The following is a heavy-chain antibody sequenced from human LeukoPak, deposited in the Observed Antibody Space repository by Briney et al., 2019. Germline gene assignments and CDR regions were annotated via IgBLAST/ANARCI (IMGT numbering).Heavy chain of an antibody. V-gene: IGHV4-34*01. CDR3: ARETAAAGRGGFDY. CDR1: GAPFSDYY. D-gene: IGHD6-13*01. Sequence: SETLSLTCAVYGAPFSDYYWSWIRQPPGKGLEWIGEINHRGSTIYNPSLKSRVTISVDTSQNHFSLKLTSVTAADTAVYYCARETAAAGRGGFDYWGQGTLATVSS. J-gene: IGHJ4*02. CDR2: INHRGST.